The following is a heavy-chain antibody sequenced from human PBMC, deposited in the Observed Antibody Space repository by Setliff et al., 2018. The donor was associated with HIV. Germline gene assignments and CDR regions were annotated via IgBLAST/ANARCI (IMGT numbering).Heavy chain of an antibody. V-gene: IGHV3-48*01. CDR1: GFRFSVYS. J-gene: IGHJ3*02. Sequence: GGSLRLSCAASGFRFSVYSMHWVRQAPGKGLEWLSYITGSSTTYYAESVKGRFTISRDNARNSLYLQVNSLRVEDTAVYYCARSLYDSSMNVIWGQGTMVTVSS. CDR2: ITGSSTT. D-gene: IGHD3-22*01. CDR3: ARSLYDSSMNVI.